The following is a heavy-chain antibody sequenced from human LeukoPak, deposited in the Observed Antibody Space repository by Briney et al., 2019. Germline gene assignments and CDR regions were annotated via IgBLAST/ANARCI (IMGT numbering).Heavy chain of an antibody. CDR3: ARGGKQWLSPYYYYGMDV. CDR2: IYYSGST. V-gene: IGHV4-59*01. Sequence: SETLSLTCTVSGGSISSYYWSWIRQPPGKGLEWIGYIYYSGSTNYNPSLKSRVTISVDTSKNQFSLKLSSVTAADAAVYYCARGGKQWLSPYYYYGMDVWGKGTTVTGSS. CDR1: GGSISSYY. D-gene: IGHD6-19*01. J-gene: IGHJ6*04.